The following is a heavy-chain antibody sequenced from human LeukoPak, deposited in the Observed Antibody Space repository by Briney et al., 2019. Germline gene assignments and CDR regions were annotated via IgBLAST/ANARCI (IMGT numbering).Heavy chain of an antibody. J-gene: IGHJ4*02. Sequence: GGSLRLSCAASGFTFSSYEMNWVRQAPGKGLEWVSSITSRSSYIYYADSVKGRFTISRDNAKNSLYLQMNSLRAEDTAVYYCARGCSGGSCYDYWGQGTLVTVSS. V-gene: IGHV3-21*01. D-gene: IGHD2-15*01. CDR2: ITSRSSYI. CDR1: GFTFSSYE. CDR3: ARGCSGGSCYDY.